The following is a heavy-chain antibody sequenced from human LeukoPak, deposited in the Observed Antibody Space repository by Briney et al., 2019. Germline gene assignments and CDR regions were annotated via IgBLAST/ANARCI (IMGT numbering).Heavy chain of an antibody. Sequence: ASVKVSCKPSGYTFIAYYIHLVRQAPGQGLEWMGWINPNSGDTNYAQKFQDRVTMTWDTSVSTAYMELSSLTSDDTAVYYCARDSMVRGVHYYFDYWGQGTLVTVSS. D-gene: IGHD3-10*01. CDR3: ARDSMVRGVHYYFDY. V-gene: IGHV1-2*02. CDR2: INPNSGDT. CDR1: GYTFIAYY. J-gene: IGHJ4*02.